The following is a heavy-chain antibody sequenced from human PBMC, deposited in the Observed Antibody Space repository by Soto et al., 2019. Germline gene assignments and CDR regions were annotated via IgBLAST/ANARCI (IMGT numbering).Heavy chain of an antibody. CDR1: GFTFSSYW. Sequence: GGSLRLSCAASGFTFSSYWMSWVRQAPGKGLEWVANIKQDGSEKYYVDSVKGRFTISRDNAKNSLYLQMNSLRAEDTAVYYCARGPGEAALHLYYFDYWGQGTLVTVSS. CDR2: IKQDGSEK. V-gene: IGHV3-7*01. CDR3: ARGPGEAALHLYYFDY. J-gene: IGHJ4*02. D-gene: IGHD6-6*01.